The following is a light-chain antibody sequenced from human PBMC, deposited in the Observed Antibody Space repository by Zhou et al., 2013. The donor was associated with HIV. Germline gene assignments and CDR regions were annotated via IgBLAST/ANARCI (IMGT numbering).Light chain of an antibody. V-gene: IGKV1D-12*01. CDR1: QPISSW. CDR2: AAT. CDR3: QQGVSLLQLT. J-gene: IGKJ4*01. Sequence: DIQMTQSPSAVSASVGDRITITCRASQPISSWLSWYQQKPGEAPKLLIYAATSLQSGVPSRFSGSGAGTDFTLTIDSLQPEDFATYYCQQGVSLLQLTFGGGTKVEIQ.